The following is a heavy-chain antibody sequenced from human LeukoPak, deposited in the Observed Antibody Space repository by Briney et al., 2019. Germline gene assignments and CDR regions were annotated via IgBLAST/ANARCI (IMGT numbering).Heavy chain of an antibody. CDR1: GFTFSDYY. J-gene: IGHJ4*02. CDR3: AKDGILDSSGYYPYYFDY. Sequence: GGSLRLSCAASGFTFSDYYMSWIRQAPGKGLEWVSYISSSGSTIYYADSVKGRFTISRDNAKDSLYLQMNSLRAEDTAVYYCAKDGILDSSGYYPYYFDYWGQGTLVTVSS. D-gene: IGHD3-22*01. CDR2: ISSSGSTI. V-gene: IGHV3-11*01.